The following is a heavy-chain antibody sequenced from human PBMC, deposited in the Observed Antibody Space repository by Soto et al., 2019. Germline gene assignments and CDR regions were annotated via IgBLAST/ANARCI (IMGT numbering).Heavy chain of an antibody. V-gene: IGHV3-30*18. CDR2: MSYDGSNK. D-gene: IGHD3-9*01. CDR3: VKNYYYDVFTGFDYFDH. Sequence: QVQLVESGGGVVQPGKSLRLSCIASGFTFSRYGMHWVRQAPGKGLEWVAVMSYDGSNKWYADSVKGRFNVSRDNSKNTLFLQMNSLRGDDTAVYYCVKNYYYDVFTGFDYFDHWGQGAPVTVSS. CDR1: GFTFSRYG. J-gene: IGHJ4*02.